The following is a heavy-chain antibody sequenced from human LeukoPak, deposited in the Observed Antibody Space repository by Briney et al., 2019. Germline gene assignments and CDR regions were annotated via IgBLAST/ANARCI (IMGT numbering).Heavy chain of an antibody. CDR3: ATLVGYYDFWSGYYTSFDY. CDR2: INPSGGST. Sequence: ASVKVSCKASGYTFTSYGISWVRQAPGQGLEWMGIINPSGGSTSYAQKFQGRVTMTRDTSTSTVYMELSSLRSEDTAVYYCATLVGYYDFWSGYYTSFDYWGQGTLVTVSS. D-gene: IGHD3-3*01. CDR1: GYTFTSYG. V-gene: IGHV1-46*01. J-gene: IGHJ4*02.